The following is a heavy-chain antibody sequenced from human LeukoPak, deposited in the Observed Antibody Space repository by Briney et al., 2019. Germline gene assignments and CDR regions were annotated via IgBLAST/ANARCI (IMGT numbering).Heavy chain of an antibody. CDR3: ARGRKERGYSYGYKGGEFDY. CDR2: IYYSGST. V-gene: IGHV4-59*12. CDR1: GGSISSYY. Sequence: SETLSLTCTVSGGSISSYYWSWIRQPPGKGLEWIGYIYYSGSTNYNPSLKSRVTISVDTSKNQFSLKLSSVTAADTAVYYCARGRKERGYSYGYKGGEFDYWGQGTLATVSS. J-gene: IGHJ4*02. D-gene: IGHD5-18*01.